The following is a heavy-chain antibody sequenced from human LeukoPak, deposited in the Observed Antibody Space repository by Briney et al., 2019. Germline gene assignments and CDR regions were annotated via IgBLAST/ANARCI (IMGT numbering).Heavy chain of an antibody. J-gene: IGHJ4*02. Sequence: PGESLRLSCAASGFTFNSFSMNWVRQAPGKGLEWVSYISSISTIIYYAGSVKGRFTISRDNAKNSLYLQMNSLRDEDTAVYYCARDLHSGAYTFDYWGQGTLVTVSS. CDR2: ISSISTII. D-gene: IGHD1-26*01. CDR3: ARDLHSGAYTFDY. V-gene: IGHV3-48*02. CDR1: GFTFNSFS.